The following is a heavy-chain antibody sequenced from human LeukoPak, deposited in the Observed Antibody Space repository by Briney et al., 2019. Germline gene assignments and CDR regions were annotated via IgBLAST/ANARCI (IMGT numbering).Heavy chain of an antibody. J-gene: IGHJ6*02. D-gene: IGHD1-14*01. CDR2: IGGGGGHI. V-gene: IGHV3-23*01. CDR3: ARDSGDYYYGMDV. CDR1: GFTFTGYA. Sequence: GGSLRLSCAASGFTFTGYAMSWVRQVPGKGLEWLSAIGGGGGHIYYADSVKGRFTISRDNSKNTLYLQMNSLRAEDTAVYYCARDSGDYYYGMDVWGQGTTVTVSS.